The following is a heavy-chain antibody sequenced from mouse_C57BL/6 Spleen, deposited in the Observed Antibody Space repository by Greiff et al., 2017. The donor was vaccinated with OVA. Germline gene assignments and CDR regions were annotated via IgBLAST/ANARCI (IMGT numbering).Heavy chain of an antibody. Sequence: QVQLKQPGAELVKPGASVKLSCKASGYTFTSYWMHWVKQRPGQGLEWIGMIHPNSGSTNYNEKFKSKATLTVDKSSSRAYLQLSSLTSEDSAVYYCARGGYYSNSFDYWGQGTTLTVSS. D-gene: IGHD2-5*01. CDR2: IHPNSGST. CDR1: GYTFTSYW. CDR3: ARGGYYSNSFDY. J-gene: IGHJ2*01. V-gene: IGHV1-64*01.